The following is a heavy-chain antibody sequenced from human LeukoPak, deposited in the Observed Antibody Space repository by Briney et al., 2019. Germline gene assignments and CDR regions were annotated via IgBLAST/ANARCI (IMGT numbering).Heavy chain of an antibody. CDR1: GFTFSKYG. CDR3: AREWGLIAVAGGPGY. CDR2: IWYDGHNK. V-gene: IGHV3-33*01. D-gene: IGHD6-19*01. J-gene: IGHJ4*02. Sequence: GGSLRLSCVASGFTFSKYGMPWVRQAPGKGLEWLAIIWYDGHNKYYADSVKGRFTISRDNSKNTLFLEMTDLRAEDTAVYYCAREWGLIAVAGGPGYWGQGALVTVSS.